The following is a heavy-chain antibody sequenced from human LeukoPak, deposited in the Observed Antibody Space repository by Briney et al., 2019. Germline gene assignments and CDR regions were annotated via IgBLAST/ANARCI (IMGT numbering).Heavy chain of an antibody. V-gene: IGHV3-48*01. J-gene: IGHJ6*03. CDR3: ARVSPKSYYYYMDV. CDR1: GFTFSSYW. CDR2: ISSSSSTI. Sequence: PGGSLRLSCAASGFTFSSYWMSWVRQAPGKGLEWVSYISSSSSTIYYADSVKGRFTISRDNAKNSPYLQMNSLRAEDTAVYYCARVSPKSYYYYMDVWGKGTTVTVSS.